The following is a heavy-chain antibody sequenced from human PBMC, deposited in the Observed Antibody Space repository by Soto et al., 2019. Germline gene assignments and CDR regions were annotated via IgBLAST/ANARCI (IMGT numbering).Heavy chain of an antibody. CDR1: VGSIISGGYS. J-gene: IGHJ4*02. CDR2: IYSGTT. CDR3: AREDSGAFFDF. V-gene: IGHV4-30-2*01. D-gene: IGHD2-15*01. Sequence: SETLSLTCAFSVGSIISGGYSWSWIRQPPGKGLEWIGYIYSGTTRYNPSLESRVTIAMDRSKNQVSLSLKSVTAADTAVYYCAREDSGAFFDFWGQGTLVTVSS.